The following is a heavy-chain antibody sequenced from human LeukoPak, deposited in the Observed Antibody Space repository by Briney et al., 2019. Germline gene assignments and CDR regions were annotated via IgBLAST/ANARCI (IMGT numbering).Heavy chain of an antibody. CDR1: GYSFTSYW. CDR3: ARQLELDSSSSLVY. Sequence: PGESLKISCKGSGYSFTSYWSGWLRQMPGKGLGWVGIIYPGDSDTSYSPSFQGPVTISAAKSISTAYLQWSSPKASDTAMYYCARQLELDSSSSLVYWGQGTLVTVSS. CDR2: IYPGDSDT. J-gene: IGHJ4*02. D-gene: IGHD6-6*01. V-gene: IGHV5-51*01.